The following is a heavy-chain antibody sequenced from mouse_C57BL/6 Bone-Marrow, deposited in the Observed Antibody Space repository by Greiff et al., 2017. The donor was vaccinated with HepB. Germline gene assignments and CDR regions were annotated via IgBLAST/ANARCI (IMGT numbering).Heavy chain of an antibody. CDR1: GFTFTDYY. D-gene: IGHD2-3*01. Sequence: DVKLVESGGGLVQPGGSLSLSCAASGFTFTDYYMSWVRQPPGKALEWLGFIRNKANGYTTEYSASVKGRFTISRDNSQSILYLQMNALRAEDSATYYCARDFGQYDGYSFAYWGQGTLVTVSA. CDR3: ARDFGQYDGYSFAY. CDR2: IRNKANGYTT. V-gene: IGHV7-3*01. J-gene: IGHJ3*01.